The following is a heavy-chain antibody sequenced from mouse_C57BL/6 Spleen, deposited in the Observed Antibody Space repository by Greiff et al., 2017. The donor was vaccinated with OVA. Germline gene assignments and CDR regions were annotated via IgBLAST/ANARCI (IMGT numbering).Heavy chain of an antibody. Sequence: QVQLQQPGAELVMPGASVKLSCKASGYTFTSYGINWVKQRPGQGLEWIGEIDPSNGYTNYNEKFKGKATLTVDKSSSTAYMELRSLTSEDSAVYFCAELGAMDYWGQGTSVTVSS. D-gene: IGHD4-1*01. CDR3: AELGAMDY. V-gene: IGHV1-81*01. CDR2: IDPSNGYT. J-gene: IGHJ4*01. CDR1: GYTFTSYG.